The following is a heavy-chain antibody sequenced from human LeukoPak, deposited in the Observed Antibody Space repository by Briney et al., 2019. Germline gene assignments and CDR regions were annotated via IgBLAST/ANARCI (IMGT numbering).Heavy chain of an antibody. Sequence: SETLSLTCAVYGGSFSGYYWSWIRQPPGKGLEWIGEINHSGSTNYNPSLKSRVTISVDTSKNQFSLKLSSVTAADTAVYYCATCTSCPQHYYYYYMDVWGKGTTVTVSS. CDR2: INHSGST. D-gene: IGHD2-2*01. CDR3: ATCTSCPQHYYYYYMDV. CDR1: GGSFSGYY. V-gene: IGHV4-34*01. J-gene: IGHJ6*03.